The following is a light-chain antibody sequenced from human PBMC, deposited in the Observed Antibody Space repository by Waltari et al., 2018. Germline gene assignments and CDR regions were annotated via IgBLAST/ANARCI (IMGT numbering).Light chain of an antibody. CDR1: SLRSYY. J-gene: IGLJ3*02. CDR2: GKK. V-gene: IGLV3-19*01. Sequence: SSHLTPAPAVSLSLGQTVRIPCQGDSLRSYYASFYQQKPGQAPVLVVDGKKNRPSGIPDRFSGYSSGNTASLTITGAQAEDEADYYGNSRDSSGNHWVFGGGNKLTVL. CDR3: NSRDSSGNHWV.